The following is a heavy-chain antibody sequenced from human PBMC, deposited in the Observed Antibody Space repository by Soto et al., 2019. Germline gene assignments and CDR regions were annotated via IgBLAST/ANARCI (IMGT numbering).Heavy chain of an antibody. CDR1: GGSISSYY. CDR2: IYYSGST. D-gene: IGHD3-3*01. J-gene: IGHJ4*02. Sequence: PSETLSLTCTVSGGSISSYYWSWIRQPPGKGLEWIGYIYYSGSTNYNPSLKSRVTISVYTSENQFSLKLSSVTAADTAVYYCARRIALSGSFPFDYWGQGTLVTVSS. V-gene: IGHV4-59*08. CDR3: ARRIALSGSFPFDY.